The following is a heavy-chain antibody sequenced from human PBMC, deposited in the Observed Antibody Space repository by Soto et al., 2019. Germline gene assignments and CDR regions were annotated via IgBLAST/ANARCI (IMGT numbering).Heavy chain of an antibody. J-gene: IGHJ6*02. V-gene: IGHV3-48*02. D-gene: IGHD6-19*01. CDR3: ASAIYEQWLVFYGMDV. CDR1: GFTFSSYS. Sequence: SGGSLRLSCAASGFTFSSYSMNWVRQAPGKGLEWVSYISSSSSTIYYADSVKGRFTISRDNAKNSLYLQMNSLRDEDTAVYYCASAIYEQWLVFYGMDVWGQGTTVTVSS. CDR2: ISSSSSTI.